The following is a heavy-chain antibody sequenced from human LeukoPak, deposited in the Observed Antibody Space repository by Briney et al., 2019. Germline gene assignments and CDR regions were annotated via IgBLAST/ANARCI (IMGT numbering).Heavy chain of an antibody. Sequence: GGSLRLSCAASGFTFSSYEMNWVRQAPGKGLEWVSYISSSGSTIFYADSVKGRFTISRDNAKNSLYLQMNSLGPEDTAVYYCARDPYSGNYGHYYYYYMDVWGKGTTVTVSS. CDR1: GFTFSSYE. V-gene: IGHV3-48*03. J-gene: IGHJ6*03. CDR3: ARDPYSGNYGHYYYYYMDV. D-gene: IGHD1-26*01. CDR2: ISSSGSTI.